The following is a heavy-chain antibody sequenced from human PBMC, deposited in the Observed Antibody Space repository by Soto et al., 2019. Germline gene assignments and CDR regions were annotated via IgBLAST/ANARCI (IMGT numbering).Heavy chain of an antibody. CDR1: GSPFD. CDR2: IVPDGRNQ. J-gene: IGHJ3*01. CDR3: ARGPTHGAFDL. Sequence: QVQLVEFGGGVVQPGRSLRLSCVASGSPFDVHWVRQAPGKGPEWVAHIVPDGRNQYWADSVKGRFTGSRDNAKNTVYLQMNSLRTEDTAVYYCARGPTHGAFDLRGQGTMVTVSS. V-gene: IGHV3-30-3*01.